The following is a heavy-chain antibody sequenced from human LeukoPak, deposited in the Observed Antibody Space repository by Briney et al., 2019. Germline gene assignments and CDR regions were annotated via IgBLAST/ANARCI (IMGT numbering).Heavy chain of an antibody. Sequence: SESLSLTCSVSSGSITSSGYYWGWIRQTPGTGLDWIGTMYCSRSTYYNPSLKSSVTISVDASKNRFALKLTSETAADTALYSFARGSMECSRPSYNAIYILDRMDVWGQGTTVTVSS. J-gene: IGHJ6*02. CDR1: SGSITSSGYY. D-gene: IGHD2-2*01. V-gene: IGHV4-39*01. CDR3: ARGSMECSRPSYNAIYILDRMDV. CDR2: MYCSRST.